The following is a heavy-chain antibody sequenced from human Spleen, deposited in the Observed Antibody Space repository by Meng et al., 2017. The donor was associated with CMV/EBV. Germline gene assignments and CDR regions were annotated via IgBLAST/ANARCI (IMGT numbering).Heavy chain of an antibody. J-gene: IGHJ5*02. V-gene: IGHV3-53*01. Sequence: ETLSLTCAASGFTVTTNHMSWVRQATGKGLEWVPAIYSGGNTYYADSVKGRFTISRDNSKNTLFLQMNSLRAEDTAVYYCAVDHLGEFDPWGQGTLVTVSS. CDR2: IYSGGNT. D-gene: IGHD3-16*01. CDR1: GFTVTTNH. CDR3: AVDHLGEFDP.